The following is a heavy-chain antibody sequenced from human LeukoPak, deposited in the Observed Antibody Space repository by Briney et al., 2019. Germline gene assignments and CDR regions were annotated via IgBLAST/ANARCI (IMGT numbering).Heavy chain of an antibody. J-gene: IGHJ4*02. CDR2: ISSSSSYT. CDR1: GFTFSDYY. D-gene: IGHD3-10*01. CDR3: ARDAFFGTMVRGVTTFDY. Sequence: AGGSLSLSCAASGFTFSDYYMSWIRQAPGKGLEWVSYISSSSSYTNYADSVKGRFTISRDNAKNSLYLQMNSLRAEDTAVYYCARDAFFGTMVRGVTTFDYWGQGTLATVSS. V-gene: IGHV3-11*05.